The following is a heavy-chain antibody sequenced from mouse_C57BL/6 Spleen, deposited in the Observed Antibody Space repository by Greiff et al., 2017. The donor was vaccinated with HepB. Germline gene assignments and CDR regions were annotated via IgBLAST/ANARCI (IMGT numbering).Heavy chain of an antibody. V-gene: IGHV1-15*01. D-gene: IGHD2-3*01. J-gene: IGHJ3*01. CDR1: GYTFTDYE. Sequence: VKLVESGAELVRPGASVTLSCKASGYTFTDYEMHWVKQTPVHGLEWIGAIDPETGGTAYNQKFKGKAILTADKSSSTAYMELRSLTSEDSAVYYCTRSRGYFFAYWGQGTLVTVSA. CDR3: TRSRGYFFAY. CDR2: IDPETGGT.